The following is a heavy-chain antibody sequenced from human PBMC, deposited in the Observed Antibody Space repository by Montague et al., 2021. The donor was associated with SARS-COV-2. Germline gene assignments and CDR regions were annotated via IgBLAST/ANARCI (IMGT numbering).Heavy chain of an antibody. D-gene: IGHD3-10*01. J-gene: IGHJ6*02. V-gene: IGHV4-39*07. CDR2: MYYSGST. CDR3: ARDDIVLQGVTKGMDV. CDR1: GGSISSSNYY. Sequence: SETLSLTCTVSGGSISSSNYYWGWIRQPPGKGLEWIGNMYYSGSTYYNPSLKSRVTISIDTSKNQFSLKLSAVTAADTSVYYSARDDIVLQGVTKGMDVWGQGTTVTVYS.